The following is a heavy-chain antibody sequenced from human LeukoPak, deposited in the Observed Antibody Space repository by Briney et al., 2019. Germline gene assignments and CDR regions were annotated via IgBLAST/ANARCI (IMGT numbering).Heavy chain of an antibody. V-gene: IGHV1-18*01. CDR2: ISTYNGNT. D-gene: IGHD2/OR15-2a*01. CDR1: GYIFTRNG. Sequence: GGSVKVSCKASGYIFTRNGISWVRQTPRLGLEWMGWISTYNGNTKYAEKFQGRVTMTKDTSTSTVYMELRSLRSDDTAVYYCVREPIPSFEYLYGQKQSSWFDSWGQGTLVTVSS. J-gene: IGHJ5*01. CDR3: VREPIPSFEYLYGQKQSSWFDS.